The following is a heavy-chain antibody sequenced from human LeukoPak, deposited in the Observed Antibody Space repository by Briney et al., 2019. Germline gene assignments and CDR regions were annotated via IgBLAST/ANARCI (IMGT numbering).Heavy chain of an antibody. CDR1: GGSISSYY. D-gene: IGHD3-10*01. CDR2: IYYSGST. J-gene: IGHJ4*02. Sequence: SETLSLTCTVSGGSISSYYWSWIRQPPGKGLEWIGYIYYSGSTNYNPSLKSRVTMSVDTSKNQFSLKLSSVTAADTAVYYCARGFYGSGSYYSGATYFDYWGQGTLVTVSS. V-gene: IGHV4-59*12. CDR3: ARGFYGSGSYYSGATYFDY.